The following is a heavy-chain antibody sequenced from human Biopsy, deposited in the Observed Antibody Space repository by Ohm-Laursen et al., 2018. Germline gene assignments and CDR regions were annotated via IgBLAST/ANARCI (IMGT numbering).Heavy chain of an antibody. Sequence: SSVKVSCKASGVTFDTYAFGWVRQAPGQGLEWMGGRIPYFNTIYYARNFQDRAVITADRSARTTDMQLSGLRPDDPAVYYWVGGQRGPSIGVTVPGDAFDLWGPGTMVTVSP. V-gene: IGHV1-69*01. CDR1: GVTFDTYA. D-gene: IGHD2/OR15-2a*01. J-gene: IGHJ3*01. CDR3: VGGQRGPSIGVTVPGDAFDL. CDR2: RIPYFNTI.